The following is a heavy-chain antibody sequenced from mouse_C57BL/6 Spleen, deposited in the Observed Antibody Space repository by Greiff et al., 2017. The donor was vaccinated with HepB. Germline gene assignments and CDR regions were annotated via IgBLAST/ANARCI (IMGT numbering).Heavy chain of an antibody. Sequence: EVQLVESGGGLVQPGGSLSLSCAASGFTFTDYYMSWVRQPPGKALEWLGFIRNKANGYTTEYSASVKGRFTISRDNSQSILYLQMNALRAEDSATYYCARSSAYPFAYWGQGTLVTVSA. CDR2: IRNKANGYTT. V-gene: IGHV7-3*01. CDR3: ARSSAYPFAY. CDR1: GFTFTDYY. J-gene: IGHJ3*01. D-gene: IGHD3-1*01.